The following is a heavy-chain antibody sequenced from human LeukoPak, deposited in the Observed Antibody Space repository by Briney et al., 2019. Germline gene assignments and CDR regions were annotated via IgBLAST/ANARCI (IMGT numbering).Heavy chain of an antibody. V-gene: IGHV3-23*01. J-gene: IGHJ4*02. CDR2: ISGSGGST. D-gene: IGHD3-9*01. CDR1: GFAFSSYA. Sequence: GGSLRLSCAASGFAFSSYAMSWVRQAPGKGLEWVSAISGSGGSTYYADSVKGRFTISRDNSKNTLYLQMNSLRAEDTAVYYCAKSLGYFDWLNDYWGQGTLVTVSS. CDR3: AKSLGYFDWLNDY.